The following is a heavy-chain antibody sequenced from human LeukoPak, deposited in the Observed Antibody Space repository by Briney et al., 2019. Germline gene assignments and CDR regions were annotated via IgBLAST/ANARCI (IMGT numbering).Heavy chain of an antibody. CDR1: GYTFTGYY. Sequence: ASVKVSCKASGYTFTGYYMHWVRQAPGQGLEWMGWSNPNSGGTNYAQKFQGRVTMTRDTSISTAYMELSRLRSDDTAVYYCARPYCSSTSCYENWFDPWGQGTLVTVSS. CDR3: ARPYCSSTSCYENWFDP. V-gene: IGHV1-2*02. CDR2: SNPNSGGT. D-gene: IGHD2-2*01. J-gene: IGHJ5*02.